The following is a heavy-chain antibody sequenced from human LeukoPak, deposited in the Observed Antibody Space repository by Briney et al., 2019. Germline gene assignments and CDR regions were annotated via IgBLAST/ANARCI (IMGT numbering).Heavy chain of an antibody. V-gene: IGHV3-23*01. CDR3: AKGLWDYYGSGIMYYTMDV. D-gene: IGHD3-10*01. Sequence: GGSLRLSCVASGITFSNYIMAWVRQAPGKGLEWASTISGSGSRTYYADSVKGRFTVSRDNSKNTLYLQMNSLRAEDTAVYYCAKGLWDYYGSGIMYYTMDVWGQGTTVTVSS. CDR1: GITFSNYI. CDR2: ISGSGSRT. J-gene: IGHJ6*02.